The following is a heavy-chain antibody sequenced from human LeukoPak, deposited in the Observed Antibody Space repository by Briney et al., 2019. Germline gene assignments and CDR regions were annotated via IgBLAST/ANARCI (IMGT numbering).Heavy chain of an antibody. CDR2: IKKDGSEK. D-gene: IGHD2-15*01. V-gene: IGHV3-7*03. CDR1: GFTFSSYA. J-gene: IGHJ4*02. CDR3: TTDAWYSAGH. Sequence: GGSLRLSCAASGFTFSSYAMSWIRQAPGKGLEWVAIIKKDGSEKYYVDSMKGRFTISRDNAKNSLFLQMNSLRAEDTAIYYCTTDAWYSAGHWGQGTLVTVSS.